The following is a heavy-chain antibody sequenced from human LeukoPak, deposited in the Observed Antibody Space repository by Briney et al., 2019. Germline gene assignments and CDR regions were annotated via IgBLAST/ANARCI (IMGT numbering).Heavy chain of an antibody. Sequence: GGSLRLSCAASGFTVSSNYMSWVRQAPGKGLEWVSVIYSGGSTYYADSVKGRFTISRDNSKNTLYLQVNSLRAEDTAVYYCARAKEMAREFDYWGQGTLVTVSS. CDR3: ARAKEMAREFDY. CDR1: GFTVSSNY. D-gene: IGHD5-24*01. J-gene: IGHJ4*02. CDR2: IYSGGST. V-gene: IGHV3-66*01.